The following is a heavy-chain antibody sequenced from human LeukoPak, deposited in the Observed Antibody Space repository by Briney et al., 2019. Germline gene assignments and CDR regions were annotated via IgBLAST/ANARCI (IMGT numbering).Heavy chain of an antibody. D-gene: IGHD3-10*01. CDR2: ISSSSSYI. J-gene: IGHJ4*02. V-gene: IGHV3-21*01. Sequence: GGSLRLSCAASRFTFRSYSMNWVRQAPGKGLEWVSSISSSSSYIYYADSAKGRFTISRDNSKNTLYLQMNSLRAEDTAVYYCARDRISYYYGSGSYYKGRRSFDYWGKGTLVTVSS. CDR1: RFTFRSYS. CDR3: ARDRISYYYGSGSYYKGRRSFDY.